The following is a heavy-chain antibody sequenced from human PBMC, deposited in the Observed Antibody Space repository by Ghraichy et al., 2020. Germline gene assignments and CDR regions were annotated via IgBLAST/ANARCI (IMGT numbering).Heavy chain of an antibody. CDR2: ISNDGSVK. V-gene: IGHV3-30*18. CDR1: GFSFSDYG. D-gene: IGHD6-13*01. Sequence: GGSLRLSCTGSGFSFSDYGMHWVRQAPGKGLEWVAVISNDGSVKYYADSVKGRFSISRDNSKNTLSLQLNSLRGEDTAVYYCAKGRESSTSYDYYYYGMDVCGQGTTVIISS. J-gene: IGHJ6*02. CDR3: AKGRESSTSYDYYYYGMDV.